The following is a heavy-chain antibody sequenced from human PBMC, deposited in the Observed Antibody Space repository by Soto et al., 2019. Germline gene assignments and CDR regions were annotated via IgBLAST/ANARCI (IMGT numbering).Heavy chain of an antibody. J-gene: IGHJ6*02. CDR2: ISSSGSTI. D-gene: IGHD5-12*01. Sequence: EVQLVESGGGLVQPGGSLRLSCAASGFTFSSYEMNWVRQAPGKGLEWVSYISSSGSTIYYADSVKGRFTISRDNTKNSLYLHMNSLRADDTAIYYCASDSGYDFGDYYYCMDLWGQGTTVTVSS. V-gene: IGHV3-48*03. CDR1: GFTFSSYE. CDR3: ASDSGYDFGDYYYCMDL.